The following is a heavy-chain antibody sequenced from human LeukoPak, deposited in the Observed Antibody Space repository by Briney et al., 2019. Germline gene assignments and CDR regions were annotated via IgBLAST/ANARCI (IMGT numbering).Heavy chain of an antibody. Sequence: GGSLRLSCAASGFTFSSYAMSWVRQAPGKGLEWVSAISGSGGSTYYADSVKGRLTISRDNSKNTLYLQMNSLRAEDTAVYYCAKDRGGSYDFDYWGQGTLVTVSS. D-gene: IGHD1-26*01. J-gene: IGHJ4*02. CDR3: AKDRGGSYDFDY. CDR1: GFTFSSYA. V-gene: IGHV3-23*01. CDR2: ISGSGGST.